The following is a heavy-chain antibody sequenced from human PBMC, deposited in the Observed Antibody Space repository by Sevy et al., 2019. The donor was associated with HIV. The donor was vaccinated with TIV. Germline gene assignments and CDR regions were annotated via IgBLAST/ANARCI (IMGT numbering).Heavy chain of an antibody. Sequence: SETLSLTCTVSGGSISSGDYYWSWIRQPPGKGLEWIGYIYYSGSTYYNPSLKSRVTISVDTSKNQFSLKLSSVTAADTAVYYCARDEYHKREGYYSYGMDVWGQGTTATVSS. CDR3: ARDEYHKREGYYSYGMDV. J-gene: IGHJ6*02. V-gene: IGHV4-30-4*01. CDR1: GGSISSGDYY. CDR2: IYYSGST.